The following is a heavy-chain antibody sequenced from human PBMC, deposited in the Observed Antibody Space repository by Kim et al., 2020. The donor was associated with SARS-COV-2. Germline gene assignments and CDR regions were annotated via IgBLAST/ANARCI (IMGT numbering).Heavy chain of an antibody. J-gene: IGHJ6*02. CDR1: GFTFSSYA. CDR3: ARDRKYYDILTGYLTTLGNYYYDGMDV. V-gene: IGHV3-30-3*01. Sequence: GGSLRLSCAASGFTFSSYAMHWVRQAPGKGLEWVAVISYDGSNKYYADSVKGRFTISRDNSKNTLYLQMNSLRAEDTAVYYCARDRKYYDILTGYLTTLGNYYYDGMDVWGRGTTVTVSS. CDR2: ISYDGSNK. D-gene: IGHD3-9*01.